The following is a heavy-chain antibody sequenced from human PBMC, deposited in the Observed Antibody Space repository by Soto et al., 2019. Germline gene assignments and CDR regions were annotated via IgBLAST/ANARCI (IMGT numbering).Heavy chain of an antibody. CDR3: AREAGVYGSGSYGMDV. J-gene: IGHJ6*02. CDR2: ISYDGSDK. CDR1: GFTFSSYS. Sequence: QVQLVESGGGVVQPGRSLRLSCAASGFTFSSYSMHWVRQAPGKGLEWVVVISYDGSDKYYADSVKGRFTISRDNSKNTLYLQMNSLRAEDTAVYYCAREAGVYGSGSYGMDVWGQGTTVTVSS. D-gene: IGHD3-10*01. V-gene: IGHV3-30-3*01.